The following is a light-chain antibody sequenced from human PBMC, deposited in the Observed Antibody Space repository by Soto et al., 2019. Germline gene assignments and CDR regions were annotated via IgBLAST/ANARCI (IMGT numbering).Light chain of an antibody. CDR2: EVS. CDR1: SSDVGSYNR. V-gene: IGLV2-18*02. J-gene: IGLJ2*01. Sequence: QSALTQPPSVSGSPGQSVTISCTGTSSDVGSYNRVSGYQQPPGTAPKLMIYEVSNRPSGVPDRFSGSKSGNTASLTISGLQAEDEADYYCSSFTSNSTLLFGGGTKLTVL. CDR3: SSFTSNSTLL.